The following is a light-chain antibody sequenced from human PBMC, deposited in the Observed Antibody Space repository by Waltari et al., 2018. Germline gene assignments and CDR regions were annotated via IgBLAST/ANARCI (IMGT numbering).Light chain of an antibody. V-gene: IGKV1-27*01. CDR3: QKYNSAPLT. Sequence: DIQMTQSPSSLYASVGSRVPITCRASQGISNSLAWYQPKPGKVPKLLIYAASNLQSGVPARFGGSGSGTDFTLTISSLHPEDVATYYSQKYNSAPLTFGPGTKVDIK. CDR2: AAS. J-gene: IGKJ3*01. CDR1: QGISNS.